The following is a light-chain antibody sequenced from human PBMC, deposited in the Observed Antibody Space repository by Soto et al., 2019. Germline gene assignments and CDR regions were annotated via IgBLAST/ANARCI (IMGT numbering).Light chain of an antibody. CDR1: SCDIGGYNS. V-gene: IGLV2-14*01. Sequence: QSALTQPASVSGSPGQSITISCTGTSCDIGGYNSVSWYQQHPGRAPRLIIYEVTNRPSGVSNRFSASKSGNTASLTISGLQAEDEADYYCTSYTPIVTLGSVFGTGTKLTVL. CDR2: EVT. CDR3: TSYTPIVTLGSV. J-gene: IGLJ1*01.